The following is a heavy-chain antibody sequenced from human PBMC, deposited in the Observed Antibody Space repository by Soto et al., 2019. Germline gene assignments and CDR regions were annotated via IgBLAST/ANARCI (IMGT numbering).Heavy chain of an antibody. CDR3: ARDLYGDYVSGHFYYMDV. CDR1: GGTFSSYT. J-gene: IGHJ6*03. Sequence: QVQLVQSGAEVKKPGSSVKVSCKASGGTFSSYTIGWVRQAPGQGLEWMGRIIPILDTVNYAQKFQGRVTITADKSTSIAYMELSSLRSEDTAVYYCARDLYGDYVSGHFYYMDVWGKGTAVTVS. D-gene: IGHD4-17*01. CDR2: IIPILDTV. V-gene: IGHV1-69*08.